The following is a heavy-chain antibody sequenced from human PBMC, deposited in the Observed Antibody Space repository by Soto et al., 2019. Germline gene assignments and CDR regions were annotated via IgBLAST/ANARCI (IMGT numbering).Heavy chain of an antibody. CDR2: IWYDGSNK. V-gene: IGHV3-33*01. J-gene: IGHJ3*02. D-gene: IGHD4-17*01. CDR3: ARDPSSVTYYDACDI. CDR1: GFTFSSYG. Sequence: VQLVESGGGVVQPGRSLRLSCAASGFTFSSYGMHWVRQAPGKGLEWVAVIWYDGSNKYYADSVKGRFTISRDNSKNTLYLQMNSLRAEDTAVYYCARDPSSVTYYDACDIWGQGTMVTASS.